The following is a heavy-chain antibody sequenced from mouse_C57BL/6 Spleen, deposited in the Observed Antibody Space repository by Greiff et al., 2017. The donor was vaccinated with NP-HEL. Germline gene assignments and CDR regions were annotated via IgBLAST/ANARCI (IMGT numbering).Heavy chain of an antibody. J-gene: IGHJ4*01. D-gene: IGHD2-1*01. Sequence: QVQLKQPGAELVMPGASVKLSCKASGYTFTSYWMHWVKQRPGQGLEWIGEIDPSDSYTNYNQKFKGKSTLTVDKSSSTAYMQLSSLTSEDSAVYYCARRDGNYYAMDYWGQGTSVTVSS. CDR2: IDPSDSYT. CDR3: ARRDGNYYAMDY. CDR1: GYTFTSYW. V-gene: IGHV1-69*01.